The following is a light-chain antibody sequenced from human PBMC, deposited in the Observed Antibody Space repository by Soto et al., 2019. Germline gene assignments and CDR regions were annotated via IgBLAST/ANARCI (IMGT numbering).Light chain of an antibody. J-gene: IGKJ2*01. CDR1: QSVLYSSNNKNY. V-gene: IGKV4-1*01. CDR3: QQHYSTPYT. Sequence: DIVMTQSPDSLAVSLGERATINCKSSQSVLYSSNNKNYLAWYQQKPGQPPKLLIYWASTRESGVPARFSGSGSGTDFTLTISSLQAEDVAVYYCQQHYSTPYTFGQGTKMEIK. CDR2: WAS.